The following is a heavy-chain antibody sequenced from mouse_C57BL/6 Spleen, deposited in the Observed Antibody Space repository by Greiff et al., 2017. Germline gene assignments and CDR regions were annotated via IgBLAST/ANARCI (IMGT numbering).Heavy chain of an antibody. V-gene: IGHV5-4*03. CDR3: ARGSNLYAMDY. Sequence: DVKLVESGGGLVKPGGSLKLSCAASGFTFSSYAMSWVRQTPEKRLEWVATISDGGSYTYYPDNVKGRFTISRDNAKNNLYLQMSHLKSEDTAMYYCARGSNLYAMDYWGQGTSVTVSS. CDR1: GFTFSSYA. CDR2: ISDGGSYT. J-gene: IGHJ4*01. D-gene: IGHD1-1*02.